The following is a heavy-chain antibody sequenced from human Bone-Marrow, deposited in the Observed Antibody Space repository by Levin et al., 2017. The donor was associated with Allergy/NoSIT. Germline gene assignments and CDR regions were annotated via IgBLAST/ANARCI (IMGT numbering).Heavy chain of an antibody. CDR1: GFTVSSNY. D-gene: IGHD6-19*01. V-gene: IGHV3-66*01. J-gene: IGHJ4*02. Sequence: PGGSLRLSCAASGFTVSSNYMSWVRQAPGKGLEWVSVIYSGGSTYYADSVKGRFTISRDNSKNTLYLQMNSLRAEDTAVYYCARDVDSAVAGLYFDYWGQGTLVTVSS. CDR2: IYSGGST. CDR3: ARDVDSAVAGLYFDY.